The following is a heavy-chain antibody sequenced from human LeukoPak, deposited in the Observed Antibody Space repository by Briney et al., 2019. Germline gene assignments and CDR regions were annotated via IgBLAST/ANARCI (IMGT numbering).Heavy chain of an antibody. CDR1: GYTFTSYG. V-gene: IGHV1-18*01. J-gene: IGHJ4*02. CDR3: AALVVGATAFDY. Sequence: ASVKVSCKASGYTFTSYGISWVRQAPGQGLEWMGWISAYNGNTNYAQKLQGRVTITADKSTSTAYMELSSLRSEDTAVYYCAALVVGATAFDYWGQGTPVTVSS. D-gene: IGHD1-26*01. CDR2: ISAYNGNT.